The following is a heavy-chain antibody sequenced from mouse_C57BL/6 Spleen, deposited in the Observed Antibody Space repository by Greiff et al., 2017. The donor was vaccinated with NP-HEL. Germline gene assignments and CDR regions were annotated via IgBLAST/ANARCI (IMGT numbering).Heavy chain of an antibody. V-gene: IGHV5-17*01. Sequence: EVHLVESGGGLVKPGGSLKLSCAASGFTFSDYGMHWVRQAPEKGLEWVAYISSGSSTIYYADTVKGRFTISRDNAKNTLFLQMTSLRSEDTAMYYCARGRTWYFDYWGQGTTLTVSS. CDR1: GFTFSDYG. CDR3: ARGRTWYFDY. CDR2: ISSGSSTI. J-gene: IGHJ2*01.